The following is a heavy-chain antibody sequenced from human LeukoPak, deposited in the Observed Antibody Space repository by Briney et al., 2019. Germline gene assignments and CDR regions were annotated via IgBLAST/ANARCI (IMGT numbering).Heavy chain of an antibody. D-gene: IGHD3-10*01. V-gene: IGHV3-53*01. Sequence: GGSLRLSCAASGFTFSSYSMNWVRQAPGKGLEWVSVIYSGGSTYYADSVKGRFTISRDNSKNTLYLQMNSLRAEDTAVYYCARALWFGELYSYWGQGTLVTVSS. CDR1: GFTFSSYS. J-gene: IGHJ4*02. CDR2: IYSGGST. CDR3: ARALWFGELYSY.